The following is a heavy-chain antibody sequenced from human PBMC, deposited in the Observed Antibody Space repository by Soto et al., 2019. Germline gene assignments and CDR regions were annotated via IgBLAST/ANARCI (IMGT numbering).Heavy chain of an antibody. J-gene: IGHJ6*02. D-gene: IGHD2-15*01. CDR3: AREVVVATYYYYYGMDV. Sequence: PGGSLRLSCAASGFTFSSYAMHWVRQAPGKGLEWVAVISYDGSNKYYADSVKGRFTISRDNSKNTLYLQMNSLRAEDTAVYYCAREVVVATYYYYYGMDVWGQGTTVTV. CDR1: GFTFSSYA. CDR2: ISYDGSNK. V-gene: IGHV3-30-3*01.